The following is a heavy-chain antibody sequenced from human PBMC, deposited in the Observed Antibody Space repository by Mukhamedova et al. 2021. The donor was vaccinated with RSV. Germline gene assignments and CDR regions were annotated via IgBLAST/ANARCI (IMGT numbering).Heavy chain of an antibody. CDR3: ARSPMVRGVIGYYYGMD. CDR2: IYSGGST. Sequence: IYSGGSTYYADSVKGRFTISRDNSKNTLYLQMNSLRAEDTAVYYCARSPMVRGVIGYYYGMD. D-gene: IGHD3-10*01. J-gene: IGHJ6*01. V-gene: IGHV3-53*01.